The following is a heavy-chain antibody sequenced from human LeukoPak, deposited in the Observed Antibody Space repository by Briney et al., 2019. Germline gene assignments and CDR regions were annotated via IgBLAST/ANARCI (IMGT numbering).Heavy chain of an antibody. CDR2: MNSNSGNT. CDR3: ARGWTYHYGSGTYYSSASPLDF. V-gene: IGHV1-8*03. J-gene: IGHJ4*02. Sequence: ASVKVSCKGYGYTFINHDIDWVRQAAGQGLEWMGWMNSNSGNTGYAQKFQGRVTFTRDTSISTAYMELYSLTSDDTAVYYCARGWTYHYGSGTYYSSASPLDFCRQGTLVTVSS. D-gene: IGHD3-10*01. CDR1: GYTFINHD.